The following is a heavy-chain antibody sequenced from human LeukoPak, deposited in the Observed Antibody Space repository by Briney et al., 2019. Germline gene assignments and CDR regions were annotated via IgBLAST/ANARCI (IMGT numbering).Heavy chain of an antibody. Sequence: GASLRLSCAASGFTVSSNYMSWVRQAPGKGLEWVSVIYSGGSTYYADSVKGRFTISRDNSKDPLYLQMNSLRAEDTAVYYCATLWYYCMDVWGQGTTVTVAS. V-gene: IGHV3-53*01. CDR1: GFTVSSNY. D-gene: IGHD3-10*01. CDR3: ATLWYYCMDV. J-gene: IGHJ6*02. CDR2: IYSGGST.